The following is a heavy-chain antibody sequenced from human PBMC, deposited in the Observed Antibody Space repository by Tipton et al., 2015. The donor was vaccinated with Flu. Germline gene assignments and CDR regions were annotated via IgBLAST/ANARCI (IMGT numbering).Heavy chain of an antibody. V-gene: IGHV1-8*01. J-gene: IGHJ4*02. CDR3: AGLRTSGESGNSVVDY. Sequence: QLVQSGAEVKKPGASVKVSCKASGYTFTSYDINWVRQATGQGLEWMGWMNPNSGNTGYAQKFQGRVTMTRNTSISTAYMELSSLRSEDPAVYYWAGLRTSGESGNSVVDYWGQGTLVTVSS. D-gene: IGHD3-10*01. CDR2: MNPNSGNT. CDR1: GYTFTSYD.